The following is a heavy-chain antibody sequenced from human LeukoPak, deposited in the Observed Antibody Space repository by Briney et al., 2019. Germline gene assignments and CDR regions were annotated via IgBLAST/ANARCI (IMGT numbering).Heavy chain of an antibody. CDR3: AKGDYDFWSGYYAENYFDY. CDR2: IRYDGSNK. J-gene: IGHJ4*02. D-gene: IGHD3-3*01. V-gene: IGHV3-30*02. CDR1: GFTFSSYG. Sequence: GGSLRLSCAACGFTFSSYGMHWVRQAPGKGLEWVAFIRYDGSNKYYADSVKGRFTISRDNSKNTLYLQMNSLRAEDTAVYYCAKGDYDFWSGYYAENYFDYWGQGTLVTVSS.